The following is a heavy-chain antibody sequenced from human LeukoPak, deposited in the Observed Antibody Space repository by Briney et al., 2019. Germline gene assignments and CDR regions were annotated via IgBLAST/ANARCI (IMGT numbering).Heavy chain of an antibody. D-gene: IGHD1-26*01. CDR1: GFTFSNYN. V-gene: IGHV3-21*01. Sequence: PGGSLRLSCAASGFTFSNYNMNWVRQTPGKGLEWVSSISGISSYIYYRDSVKGRFTTSRDNARNELYLQLNSPRAEDTAVYYCARASGTYFEYYFDYWGQGTLVTVSS. J-gene: IGHJ4*02. CDR2: ISGISSYI. CDR3: ARASGTYFEYYFDY.